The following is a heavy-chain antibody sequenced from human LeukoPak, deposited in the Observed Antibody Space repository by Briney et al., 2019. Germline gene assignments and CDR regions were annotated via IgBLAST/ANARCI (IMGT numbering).Heavy chain of an antibody. D-gene: IGHD3-10*01. CDR3: ARDRIPYGSGSYQDY. V-gene: IGHV3-48*04. Sequence: PGGSLRLSCAASGFTFSSYSMNWVRQAPGKGLEWVSYISSSSSTIYYADSVKGRFTISRDNAKNSLYLQMNSLRAEDTAVYYCARDRIPYGSGSYQDYWGQGTLVTVSS. CDR2: ISSSSSTI. J-gene: IGHJ4*02. CDR1: GFTFSSYS.